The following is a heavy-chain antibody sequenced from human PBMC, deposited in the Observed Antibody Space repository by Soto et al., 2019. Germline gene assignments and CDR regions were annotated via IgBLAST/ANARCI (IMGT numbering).Heavy chain of an antibody. D-gene: IGHD3-3*01. CDR3: ERRGYDFWSGYYVGWFDP. Sequence: SETLSLTCTVSGGSISSSSYYWGWIRQPPGKGLEWIGSIYYSGSTYYNPSLKSRVTISVDTSKNQFSLKLSSVTAADTAVYYCERRGYDFWSGYYVGWFDPWGQGTLVTV. J-gene: IGHJ5*02. CDR1: GGSISSSSYY. V-gene: IGHV4-39*01. CDR2: IYYSGST.